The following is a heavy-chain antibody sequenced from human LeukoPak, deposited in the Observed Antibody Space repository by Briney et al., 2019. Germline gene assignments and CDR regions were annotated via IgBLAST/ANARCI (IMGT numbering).Heavy chain of an antibody. CDR1: GGSISSYY. V-gene: IGHV4-4*07. CDR3: ARDGDGGENWFDP. CDR2: VHTSGTT. D-gene: IGHD3-10*01. Sequence: PSETLSLTCTVSGGSISSYYWNWIRQPAGKGLEWIGRVHTSGTTNYNPSLKSRLTISVDKSKNQFSLKLTSVTAADTAVYYCARDGDGGENWFDPWGQGTLVTVSS. J-gene: IGHJ5*02.